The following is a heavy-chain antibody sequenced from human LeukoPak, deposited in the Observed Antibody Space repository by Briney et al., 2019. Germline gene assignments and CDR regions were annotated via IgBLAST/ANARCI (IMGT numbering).Heavy chain of an antibody. CDR2: IWYDGSNK. Sequence: PGRSLRLSCAASGFTFSSYGMHWVRQAPARGRGGGPVIWYDGSNKYYADSVKGRFTISRDNSKNTLYLQMNSLRAEDTAVYYCARDVAYYYYYMDVWGKGTTVTVSS. D-gene: IGHD2-15*01. V-gene: IGHV3-33*01. CDR3: ARDVAYYYYYMDV. CDR1: GFTFSSYG. J-gene: IGHJ6*03.